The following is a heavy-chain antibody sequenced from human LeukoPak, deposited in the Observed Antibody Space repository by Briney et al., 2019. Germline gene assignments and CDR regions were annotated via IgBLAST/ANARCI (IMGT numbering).Heavy chain of an antibody. Sequence: PSETLSLTCAVYGGSFSGYYWSWIRQPAGKGLEWIGRIYTSGSTNYNPSLKSRVTISVDTSKNQFSLKLSSVAAADAAVYYCARSDILTGYYRYWGQGTLVTVSS. CDR1: GGSFSGYY. J-gene: IGHJ4*02. CDR3: ARSDILTGYYRY. CDR2: IYTSGST. D-gene: IGHD3-9*01. V-gene: IGHV4-59*10.